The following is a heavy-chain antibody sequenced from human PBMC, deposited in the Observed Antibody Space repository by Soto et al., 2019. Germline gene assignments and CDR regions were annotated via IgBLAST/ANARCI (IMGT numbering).Heavy chain of an antibody. Sequence: GASVKVSCKASGGTFSSYAISWVRQAPGQGLEWMGGIIPIFGTANYAQKFQGRVTITADESTSTAYMELSSLRSEDTAVYYCARDPYGYSRYVAFDIWGQGTMVTVSS. CDR3: ARDPYGYSRYVAFDI. V-gene: IGHV1-69*13. J-gene: IGHJ3*02. CDR1: GGTFSSYA. D-gene: IGHD6-13*01. CDR2: IIPIFGTA.